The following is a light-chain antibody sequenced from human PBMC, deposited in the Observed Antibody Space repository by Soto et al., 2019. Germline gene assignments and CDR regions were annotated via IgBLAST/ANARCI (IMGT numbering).Light chain of an antibody. CDR3: QQYCQEST. CDR2: KAS. J-gene: IGKJ2*01. Sequence: DVEMTQSPSTLPTSIGDRVTINCRASQTVSNWLAWYQQKPGKAPKLLIYKASRLESGVPSRISASGSGTDFTLTIYSLQSDDFATYFSQQYCQESTFRQGTKLEIK. CDR1: QTVSNW. V-gene: IGKV1-5*03.